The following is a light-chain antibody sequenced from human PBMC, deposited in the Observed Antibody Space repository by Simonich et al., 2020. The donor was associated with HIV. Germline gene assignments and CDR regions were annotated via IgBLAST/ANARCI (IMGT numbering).Light chain of an antibody. J-gene: IGLJ2*01. V-gene: IGLV6-57*03. CDR3: QSYDSSIPVV. CDR2: ENN. CDR1: SGSIASNY. Sequence: NFMLTQPHSVSESPGQTVTISCTRSSGSIASNYVQWYQQRPGSAPTTVIYENNHRPSGVPDRCSGSSDSSSNSASLTISGLKTEDEADYYCQSYDSSIPVVFGGGTKLTVL.